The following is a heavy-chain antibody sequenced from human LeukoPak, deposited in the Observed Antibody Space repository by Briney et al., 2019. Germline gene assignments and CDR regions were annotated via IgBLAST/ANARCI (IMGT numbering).Heavy chain of an antibody. Sequence: PGGSLRLSCAASGVIFSSYAMHWVRQAPGKGLEWVATISYDGSNEYYADSVKGRFTISRDNSKNTLYLQMNSLRVEDTAVYYCARGNYDSYYYGMDVWGQGTTVTVSS. CDR1: GVIFSSYA. D-gene: IGHD3-22*01. CDR3: ARGNYDSYYYGMDV. V-gene: IGHV3-30*03. J-gene: IGHJ6*02. CDR2: ISYDGSNE.